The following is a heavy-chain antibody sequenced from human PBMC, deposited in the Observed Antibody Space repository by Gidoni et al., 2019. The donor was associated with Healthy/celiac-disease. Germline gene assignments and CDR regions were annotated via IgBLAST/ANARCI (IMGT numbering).Heavy chain of an antibody. Sequence: QVQLQQWGAGLLKPSETLSLTCAVYGGSFSGYYWSWIRQPPGKGLEWNGEINHSGSTNYNPSLKSRVTISVDTSKNQFSLKLSSVTAADTAVYYCARGRGRRLGELSLLGYWGQGTLVTVSS. D-gene: IGHD3-16*02. CDR1: GGSFSGYY. V-gene: IGHV4-34*01. CDR3: ARGRGRRLGELSLLGY. CDR2: INHSGST. J-gene: IGHJ4*02.